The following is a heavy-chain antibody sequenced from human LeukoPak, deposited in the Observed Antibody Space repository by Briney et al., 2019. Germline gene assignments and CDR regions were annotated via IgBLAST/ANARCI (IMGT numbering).Heavy chain of an antibody. J-gene: IGHJ4*02. CDR3: ARSAVGATIFFDY. CDR2: ISWDGGST. D-gene: IGHD1-26*01. Sequence: GGSLRLSCAASGFTFDDYTMHWVRQAPVKGLEWVSLISWDGGSTYYADSVKGRFTISRDNSKNSLYLQMNSLRTEDTALYYCARSAVGATIFFDYWGQGTLVTVSS. V-gene: IGHV3-43*01. CDR1: GFTFDDYT.